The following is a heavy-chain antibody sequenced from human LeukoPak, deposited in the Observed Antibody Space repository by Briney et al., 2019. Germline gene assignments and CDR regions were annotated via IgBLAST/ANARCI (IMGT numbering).Heavy chain of an antibody. CDR3: AKLGTTSVTTGY. V-gene: IGHV3-30*18. Sequence: GGSLRLSCVASGFTFSRYGMHWVRQAPGKGLEWVAVISYDGSNKYYADSVKGRFTISRDNSKNTLYLQMNSLRGEDTAVYYCAKLGTTSVTTGYWGQGTLVTVSS. D-gene: IGHD4-17*01. CDR2: ISYDGSNK. J-gene: IGHJ4*02. CDR1: GFTFSRYG.